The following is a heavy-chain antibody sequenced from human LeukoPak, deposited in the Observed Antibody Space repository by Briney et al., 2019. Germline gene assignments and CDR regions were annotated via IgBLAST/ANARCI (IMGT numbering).Heavy chain of an antibody. Sequence: ASVKVSCKASGYTFTSYGISWVRQAPGQGLEWMGWISAYNGNTNYAQKLQGRVTMTTDTSTSTAYMELRSLRSDDTAVYYCARNAGYCSSTSCSYWYFDLWGRGTLVTVSS. D-gene: IGHD2-2*01. CDR3: ARNAGYCSSTSCSYWYFDL. CDR1: GYTFTSYG. V-gene: IGHV1-18*01. CDR2: ISAYNGNT. J-gene: IGHJ2*01.